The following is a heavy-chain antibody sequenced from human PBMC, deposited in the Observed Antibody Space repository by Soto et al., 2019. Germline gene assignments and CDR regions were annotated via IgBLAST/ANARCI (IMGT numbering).Heavy chain of an antibody. CDR1: GGTFSSYA. Sequence: SVKVSCKASGGTFSSYAISWVRQAPGQGLEWMGGIIPIFGTANYAQKFQGRVTITADESTSTAYMELSSLRSEDTAVYHCANGSSWYYYGMDVWGQGTTVTVSS. CDR3: ANGSSWYYYGMDV. V-gene: IGHV1-69*13. D-gene: IGHD6-13*01. J-gene: IGHJ6*02. CDR2: IIPIFGTA.